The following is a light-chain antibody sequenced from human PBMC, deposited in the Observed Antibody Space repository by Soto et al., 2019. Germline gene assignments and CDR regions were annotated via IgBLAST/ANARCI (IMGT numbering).Light chain of an antibody. CDR1: QSVGSNY. V-gene: IGKV3-20*01. Sequence: EIVLTQSPGTLSLSLGERAALSCRASQSVGSNYLAWYQRKPGQAPRLLIYGASSRATGIPDRFSGSGSGTDFTLTISRLEPEDFSVYYCQQYATTPFTFGPGTKVDIK. CDR2: GAS. CDR3: QQYATTPFT. J-gene: IGKJ3*01.